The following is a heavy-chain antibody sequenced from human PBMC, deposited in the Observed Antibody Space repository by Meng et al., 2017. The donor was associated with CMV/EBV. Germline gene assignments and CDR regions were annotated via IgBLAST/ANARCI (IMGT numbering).Heavy chain of an antibody. CDR2: ISSDSGYR. V-gene: IGHV3-21*01. CDR3: ARDRSSVDFWSCYYAYYYGMDV. D-gene: IGHD3-3*01. J-gene: IGHJ6*02. CDR1: GFTFSDYT. Sequence: GGSLRLSCAASGFTFSDYTMNWVRQAPGKGLEWVSSISSDSGYRYYADSVRGRFTISRDNADYSLYLQMNSLRTEDTAVYYCARDRSSVDFWSCYYAYYYGMDVWGQGTTVTVSS.